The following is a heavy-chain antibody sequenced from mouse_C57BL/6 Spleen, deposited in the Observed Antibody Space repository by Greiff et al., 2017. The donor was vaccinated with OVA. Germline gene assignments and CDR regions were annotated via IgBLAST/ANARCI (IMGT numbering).Heavy chain of an antibody. Sequence: EVQLQQSGPELVKPGASVKISCKASGYTFTDYYMNWVKQSHGKSLEWIGDINPNNGGTSYNQKFKGKATLTVDKSSSTAYMELRSLTSEDSAVYYCALLLLGYFDVWGTGTTVTVSS. CDR1: GYTFTDYY. CDR2: INPNNGGT. D-gene: IGHD1-1*01. CDR3: ALLLLGYFDV. J-gene: IGHJ1*03. V-gene: IGHV1-26*01.